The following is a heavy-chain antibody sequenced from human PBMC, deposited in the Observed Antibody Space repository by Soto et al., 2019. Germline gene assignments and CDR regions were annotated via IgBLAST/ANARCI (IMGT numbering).Heavy chain of an antibody. Sequence: QVQLQESGPGLVKPSQTLSLTCTVSGGSISSGGYYWSWIRQHPGKGLQWIGHNYYSGSTYYNPTLNSRVTISVDTCTNHFSLKLSSVTAADAAVYYCARGVIHWGQGTLVTVSS. D-gene: IGHD2-21*01. CDR2: NYYSGST. V-gene: IGHV4-31*03. CDR3: ARGVIH. J-gene: IGHJ4*02. CDR1: GGSISSGGYY.